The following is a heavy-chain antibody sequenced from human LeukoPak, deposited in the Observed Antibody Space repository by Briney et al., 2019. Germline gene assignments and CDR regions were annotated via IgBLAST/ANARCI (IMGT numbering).Heavy chain of an antibody. Sequence: PGGSLRLSCAASGFTFSDDYMSWIRQAPGKGLEWVSYISSSGSTIYYADSVKGRFTISRDNAKNSLYLQMNSLRAEDTAVYYCARDSGYCSSTSCYTGVLYWGQGTLSPSPQ. D-gene: IGHD2-2*02. V-gene: IGHV3-11*01. CDR2: ISSSGSTI. J-gene: IGHJ4*02. CDR3: ARDSGYCSSTSCYTGVLY. CDR1: GFTFSDDY.